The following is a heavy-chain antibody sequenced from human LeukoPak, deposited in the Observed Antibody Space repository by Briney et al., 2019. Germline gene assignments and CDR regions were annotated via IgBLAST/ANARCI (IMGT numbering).Heavy chain of an antibody. J-gene: IGHJ4*02. D-gene: IGHD2-21*01. CDR3: AREVVATASAFDC. CDR2: IKDDGSVK. V-gene: IGHV3-7*03. Sequence: ETLSLTCAVYGGSFSGYYWSWIRQPPGKGLEWVANIKDDGSVKNHVDSLKGRFSISRDNARNSLYLQISSLRAEDTAVYYCAREVVATASAFDCWGQGTLVTVSS. CDR1: GGSFSGYY.